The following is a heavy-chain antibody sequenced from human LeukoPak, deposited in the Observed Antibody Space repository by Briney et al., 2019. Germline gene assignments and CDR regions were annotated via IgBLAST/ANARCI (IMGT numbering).Heavy chain of an antibody. D-gene: IGHD6-13*01. CDR1: GGSISSGSYY. CDR2: IYTSGST. Sequence: TASQTLSLTCTVSGGSISSGSYYWSWIRQPAGKGLEWIGRIYTSGSTNYNPSLNTRVTISVDTSKNQCSLKLSSVTAADTAVYYCARGSSSFVYWGQGTLVTVSS. J-gene: IGHJ4*02. CDR3: ARGSSSFVY. V-gene: IGHV4-61*02.